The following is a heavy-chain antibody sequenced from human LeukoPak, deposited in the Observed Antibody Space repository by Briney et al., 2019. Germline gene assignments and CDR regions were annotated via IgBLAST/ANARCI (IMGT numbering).Heavy chain of an antibody. J-gene: IGHJ4*02. CDR2: ISGSGGRT. CDR3: AKSNTLTTE. D-gene: IGHD4-17*01. CDR1: GFTFDIYA. Sequence: PGGSLRLSCAASGFTFDIYAMTWVRQAPGKGLEWVSVISGSGGRTYYADSVKGRFTISRDNSKNTLYLQMNGLRAEDTAVYYCAKSNTLTTERGQGTLVTVSS. V-gene: IGHV3-23*01.